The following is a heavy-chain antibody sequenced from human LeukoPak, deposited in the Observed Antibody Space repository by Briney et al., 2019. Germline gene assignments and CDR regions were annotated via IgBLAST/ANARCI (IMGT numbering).Heavy chain of an antibody. CDR2: IWNDGSKQ. Sequence: GSCLRLSCAASGFTFATYGMHWVRQGPSKGLEWVAIIWNDGSKQDYADSVKGRFTISRDNFKNTVSLQISSLRAEDTAIYYCVKDIWNGNNRYFDYWGQGTLVTVSS. CDR3: VKDIWNGNNRYFDY. CDR1: GFTFATYG. D-gene: IGHD3-3*01. J-gene: IGHJ4*02. V-gene: IGHV3-33*06.